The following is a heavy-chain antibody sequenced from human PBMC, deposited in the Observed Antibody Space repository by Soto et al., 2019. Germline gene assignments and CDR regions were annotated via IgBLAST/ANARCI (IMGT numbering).Heavy chain of an antibody. J-gene: IGHJ6*03. CDR2: IYYSGST. Sequence: SETLSLTCTVSGGSISSYYWSWIRQPPGKGLEWIGYIYYSGSTNYNPSLKSRVTISVDTSKNQFSLKLSSVTAADTAVYYCARNIVVVPAAWGMFYYYMDVWGKGTTVT. CDR3: ARNIVVVPAAWGMFYYYMDV. D-gene: IGHD2-2*01. V-gene: IGHV4-59*01. CDR1: GGSISSYY.